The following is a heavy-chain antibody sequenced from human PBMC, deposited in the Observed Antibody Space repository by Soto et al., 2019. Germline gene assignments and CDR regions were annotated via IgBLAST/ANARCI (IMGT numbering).Heavy chain of an antibody. J-gene: IGHJ4*02. D-gene: IGHD4-17*01. V-gene: IGHV3-30-3*01. CDR3: ARARDGDPGRCLDY. Sequence: VQLVESGGGLVKPGGSLRLSCAASGFTFSSYAMHWVRQAPGKGLEWVAVISYDGSNKYYADSVKGRFTISRDNSKNTLYLQMNSLRAEDTAVYYCARARDGDPGRCLDYWGQGTLVTVSS. CDR2: ISYDGSNK. CDR1: GFTFSSYA.